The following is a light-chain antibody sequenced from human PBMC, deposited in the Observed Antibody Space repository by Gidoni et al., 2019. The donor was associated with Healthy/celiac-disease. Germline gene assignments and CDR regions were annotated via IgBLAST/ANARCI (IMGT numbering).Light chain of an antibody. CDR2: AAS. J-gene: IGKJ1*01. V-gene: IGKV1-NL1*01. CDR1: QGISNS. Sequence: DIQMTQSPSALSASVGDRVTITCRASQGISNSLAWYQQKPGKAPKLLLYAASRLESGVPSRFRGSGSVTDSTLTLSSLQPEDFATYYCQPYYRTSWTFGQGTKVEIK. CDR3: QPYYRTSWT.